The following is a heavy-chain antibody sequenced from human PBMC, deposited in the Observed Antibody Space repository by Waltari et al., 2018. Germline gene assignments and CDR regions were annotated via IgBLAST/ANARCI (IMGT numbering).Heavy chain of an antibody. Sequence: QVPLVQSGAELKKPGSSGKVSCKASGGTFSSYAISWVRQSPGQGLEWMVCIIPIFATATYAQKFQGRVTITADESTSTAYMELSSLRSEDTAVYYCARLGDSNDAFDIWGQGTMVTVSS. CDR1: GGTFSSYA. D-gene: IGHD2-21*01. J-gene: IGHJ3*02. V-gene: IGHV1-69*13. CDR3: ARLGDSNDAFDI. CDR2: IIPIFATA.